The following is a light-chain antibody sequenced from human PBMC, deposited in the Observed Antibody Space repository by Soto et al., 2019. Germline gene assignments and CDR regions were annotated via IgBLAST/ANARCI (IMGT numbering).Light chain of an antibody. CDR1: QSVSTD. V-gene: IGKV3-15*01. Sequence: EIVMTQSPATLSVSLGERATLSCRASQSVSTDLAWYQQKPGQAPRLLIFGASTRATGIPARFSGSGSGTDFTLTISRLEPEDFAVYYCQQRDNWPPTWTFGQGTKVDIK. J-gene: IGKJ1*01. CDR2: GAS. CDR3: QQRDNWPPTWT.